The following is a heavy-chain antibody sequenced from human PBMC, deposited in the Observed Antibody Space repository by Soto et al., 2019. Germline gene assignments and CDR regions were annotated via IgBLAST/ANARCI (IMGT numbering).Heavy chain of an antibody. CDR1: GDTISTGGYT. D-gene: IGHD3-22*01. V-gene: IGHV4-30-2*01. CDR3: ARDDSDSSGHGYFDY. CDR2: TYHSGNP. Sequence: SETLSLTCDVSGDTISTGGYTWAWIRQPPGKALEWIGHTYHSGNPYYNPSLKSRVIISVDRSKNQFSLKVRSVTAADTAVYYCARDDSDSSGHGYFDYWGQGTLVTVSS. J-gene: IGHJ4*02.